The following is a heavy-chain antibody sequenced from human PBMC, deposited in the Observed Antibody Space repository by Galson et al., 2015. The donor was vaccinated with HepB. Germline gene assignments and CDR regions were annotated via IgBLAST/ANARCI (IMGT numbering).Heavy chain of an antibody. V-gene: IGHV3-74*01. CDR3: ARWGDCSDASCFL. D-gene: IGHD2-15*01. Sequence: SLRLSCAASGFSFSSYWMHWVRQAPGKGLVWVSRINPPGNSMSYGDSVKGRFAISRDNTKNTLFLQMDSLTVDDSAVYYCARWGDCSDASCFLWGQGALVTVSS. J-gene: IGHJ4*02. CDR2: INPPGNSM. CDR1: GFSFSSYW.